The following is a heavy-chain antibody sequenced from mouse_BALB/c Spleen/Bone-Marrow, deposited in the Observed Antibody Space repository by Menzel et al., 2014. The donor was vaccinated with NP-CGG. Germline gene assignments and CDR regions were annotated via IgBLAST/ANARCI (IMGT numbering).Heavy chain of an antibody. CDR3: ARYDYGVYFDY. J-gene: IGHJ2*01. CDR1: GFNIKDTY. D-gene: IGHD2-4*01. V-gene: IGHV14-3*02. Sequence: VQLQQSGAELVKPGASVKLSCTASGFNIKDTYMHWVKQRPEQGLGWIGRIDPANGNTKYDPKFQGKATITADTSSNTAYLQLSSLTSEDTAVYYCARYDYGVYFDYWGQGTTLTVSS. CDR2: IDPANGNT.